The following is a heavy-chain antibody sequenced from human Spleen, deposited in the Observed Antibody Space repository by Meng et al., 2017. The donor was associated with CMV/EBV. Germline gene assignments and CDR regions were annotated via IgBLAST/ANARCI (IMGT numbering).Heavy chain of an antibody. J-gene: IGHJ4*02. CDR2: INPNSGGT. CDR3: ARGGHYYYDSNGYYYALY. D-gene: IGHD3-22*01. CDR1: GYTFTGYY. V-gene: IGHV1-2*02. Sequence: ASVKVSCKASGYTFTGYYMHWVRQAPGQGLEWMGWINPNSGGTNYAQKFQGRVTMTTDTSTSAAYMELRSLRSDDTAVYYCARGGHYYYDSNGYYYALYWGQGTLVTVSS.